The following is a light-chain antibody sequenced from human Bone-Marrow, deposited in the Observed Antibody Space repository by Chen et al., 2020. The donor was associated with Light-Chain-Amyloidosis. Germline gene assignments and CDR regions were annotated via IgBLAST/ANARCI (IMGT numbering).Light chain of an antibody. Sequence: SYGLTQPSSVSVAPGQTATIACGGNNIGSTSVHWYQQTPGQAPLLVVYADSDRPSGIPERLSGSNAGNTATLTSSRVEAGDEADDYCQVWDRSSDRPVFGGGTKLSVL. J-gene: IGLJ3*02. CDR3: QVWDRSSDRPV. CDR1: NIGSTS. V-gene: IGLV3-21*02. CDR2: ADS.